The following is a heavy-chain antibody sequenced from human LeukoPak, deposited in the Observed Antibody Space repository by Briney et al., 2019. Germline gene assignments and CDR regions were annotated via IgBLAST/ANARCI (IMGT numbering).Heavy chain of an antibody. Sequence: ASVKVSCKASGYTFTSHVINWVRQAPGQGLEWMGWINTNTGNPTSAQGFTGRFVFSLDTSVSTAYLQISSLKAEDTAVYYCARDQRGGATGFDYWGQGTLVTVSS. CDR2: INTNTGNP. CDR3: ARDQRGGATGFDY. V-gene: IGHV7-4-1*02. J-gene: IGHJ4*02. CDR1: GYTFTSHV. D-gene: IGHD6-13*01.